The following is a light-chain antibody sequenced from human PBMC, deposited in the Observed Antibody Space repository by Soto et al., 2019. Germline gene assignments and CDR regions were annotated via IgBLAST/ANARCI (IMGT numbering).Light chain of an antibody. V-gene: IGKV1-39*01. CDR2: AAS. J-gene: IGKJ1*01. Sequence: DIQMTQSPASLSASVFDRVTITCRASQNINSYLNWYQQKPGKAPNLLIYAASNLQSGVPSRFSGSGSGTDFTLTISSLQPEDFATYYCQQSYGTPVTFGQGTKVDIK. CDR1: QNINSY. CDR3: QQSYGTPVT.